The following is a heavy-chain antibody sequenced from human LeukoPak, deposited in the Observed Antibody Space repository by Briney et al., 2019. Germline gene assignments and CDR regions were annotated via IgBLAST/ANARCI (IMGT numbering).Heavy chain of an antibody. D-gene: IGHD1-26*01. J-gene: IGHJ4*02. Sequence: PGGSLRLSCVASGGTFSYYSMKWVGQAPGKGLVWVSRINSDGTSTNYADSVKGRFTISRDNAKTMLYLQMNSLRVDDKAVYYCVSRAPSDHWGEGTLVTVSS. CDR1: GGTFSYYS. V-gene: IGHV3-74*01. CDR2: INSDGTST. CDR3: VSRAPSDH.